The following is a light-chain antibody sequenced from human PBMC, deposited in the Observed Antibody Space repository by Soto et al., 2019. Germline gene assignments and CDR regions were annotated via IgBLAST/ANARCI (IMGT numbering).Light chain of an antibody. CDR2: AAS. V-gene: IGKV3-15*01. CDR1: ESVSTS. CDR3: QQRET. J-gene: IGKJ1*01. Sequence: MARKQPPATLYVSPGERGTLSCRASESVSTSLAWYQKKDGQAPRLLIYAASTRATVIPVRFSGSGSGTEFTLTISSLQSEDFAVCYCQQRETFGQGTKVDIK.